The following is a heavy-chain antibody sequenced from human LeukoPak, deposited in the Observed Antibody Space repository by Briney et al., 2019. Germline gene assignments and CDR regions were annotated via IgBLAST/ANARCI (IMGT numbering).Heavy chain of an antibody. V-gene: IGHV4-59*08. CDR3: ARQGYCHSSSCVRGAFDI. J-gene: IGHJ3*02. Sequence: SETLSLTCGVSGGSIGGYYWTWIRQPPGKGLEWIGCMYYLGSSNYNPSLKSRVSISINTSKNQFSLSLASVTAADTAVYYCARQGYCHSSSCVRGAFDIWGQGTMVTVSS. CDR1: GGSIGGYY. CDR2: MYYLGSS. D-gene: IGHD2-2*01.